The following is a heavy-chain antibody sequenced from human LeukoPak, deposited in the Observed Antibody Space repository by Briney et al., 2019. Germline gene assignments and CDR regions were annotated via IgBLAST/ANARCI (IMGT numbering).Heavy chain of an antibody. CDR3: ARWAPYSSSWYFDY. CDR1: GFTFSSYA. J-gene: IGHJ4*02. Sequence: GRSLRLSCAASGFTFSSYAMHWVRQAPGKGLEWVAVISYDGSNKYYADSVKGRFTISRDNSKNTLYLQMNSLRAEDTAVYYYARWAPYSSSWYFDYWGQGTLVTVSS. V-gene: IGHV3-30*04. CDR2: ISYDGSNK. D-gene: IGHD6-13*01.